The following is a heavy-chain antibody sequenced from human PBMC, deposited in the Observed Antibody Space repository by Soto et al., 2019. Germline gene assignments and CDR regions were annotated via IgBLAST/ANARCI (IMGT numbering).Heavy chain of an antibody. D-gene: IGHD1-26*01. J-gene: IGHJ4*02. CDR3: ARAPYSGSYGYYFDY. CDR1: GGSISNSRYC. Sequence: PAGTLSLTCTVSGGSISNSRYCWGWIRQPPGKWLEWIGSLYYSGSTYYNPSLKSRVTISVDMSKNKFSLKLSFVTAADTAVYYCARAPYSGSYGYYFDYWGQGTLVTVSS. V-gene: IGHV4-39*01. CDR2: LYYSGST.